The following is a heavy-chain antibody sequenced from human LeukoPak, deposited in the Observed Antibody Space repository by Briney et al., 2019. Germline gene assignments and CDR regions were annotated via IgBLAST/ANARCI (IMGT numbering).Heavy chain of an antibody. J-gene: IGHJ4*02. Sequence: SQTRSLTCAISGDSVSSNSAAWNWIRQSPSRGLEWLGRTYYRSKWYNDYAVSVKSRITINPDTSKNQLSLQLNSVPPEDTAMYYCARDGYSSSWFDYWGQGTLVTVYS. CDR3: ARDGYSSSWFDY. V-gene: IGHV6-1*01. CDR2: TYYRSKWYN. CDR1: GDSVSSNSAA. D-gene: IGHD6-13*01.